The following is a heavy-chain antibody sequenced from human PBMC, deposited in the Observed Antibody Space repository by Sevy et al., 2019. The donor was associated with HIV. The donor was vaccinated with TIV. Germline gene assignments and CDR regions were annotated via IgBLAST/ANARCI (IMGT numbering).Heavy chain of an antibody. CDR3: AGGSYGSGSYGWFDP. Sequence: SETLSLTCAVYGGSFSGYYWSWIRQPPGKGLEWIGEINLSGSTNYNPSLKSQVTISVDTSKNQFSLKLSSVTAADTAVYYCAGGSYGSGSYGWFDPWGQGTLVTVSS. CDR2: INLSGST. CDR1: GGSFSGYY. J-gene: IGHJ5*02. D-gene: IGHD3-10*01. V-gene: IGHV4-34*01.